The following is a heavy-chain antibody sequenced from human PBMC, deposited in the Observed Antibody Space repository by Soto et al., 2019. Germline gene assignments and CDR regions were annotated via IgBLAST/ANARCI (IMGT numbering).Heavy chain of an antibody. V-gene: IGHV4-59*01. CDR3: ARVGVTTISVFGGDFDL. D-gene: IGHD3-10*02. Sequence: QVELQESGPGLVKPSETLSLTCTVSGGSISGYYWSWIRQPPGKGLEWIGYIYYSGSTNYNPSLKSRVTISVDTSKNQLSMKVSYVTAADTAVYFCARVGVTTISVFGGDFDLWGRGTLVTVSS. CDR2: IYYSGST. CDR1: GGSISGYY. J-gene: IGHJ2*01.